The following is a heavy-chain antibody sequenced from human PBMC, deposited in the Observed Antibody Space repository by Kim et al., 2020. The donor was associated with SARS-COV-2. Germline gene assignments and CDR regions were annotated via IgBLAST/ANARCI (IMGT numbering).Heavy chain of an antibody. V-gene: IGHV3-33*01. Sequence: YTDSVKGRFTIARDNSKNTLYLQMNSLRAEDTAVYYCARDRGVRGVIINYWGQGTLVTVSS. J-gene: IGHJ4*02. CDR3: ARDRGVRGVIINY. D-gene: IGHD3-10*01.